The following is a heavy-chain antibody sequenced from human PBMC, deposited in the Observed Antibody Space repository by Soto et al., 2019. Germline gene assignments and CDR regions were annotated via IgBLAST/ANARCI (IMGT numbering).Heavy chain of an antibody. Sequence: QVRLEQSGAEVKKPGSSVRVSCQASGGALTSYPIHWVRQAPGQGLEWMGVIDPIVDTSNLAENFKTRLTLTADTSTKTVYMDLTGLRSDDTAIYFCATYPRPYKWTDIWGRGTQLTVSS. CDR3: ATYPRPYKWTDI. CDR2: IDPIVDTS. V-gene: IGHV1-69*06. CDR1: GGALTSYP. J-gene: IGHJ4*02. D-gene: IGHD1-20*01.